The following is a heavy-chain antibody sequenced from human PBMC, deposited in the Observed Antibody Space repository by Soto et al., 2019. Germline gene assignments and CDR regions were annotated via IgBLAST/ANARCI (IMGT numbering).Heavy chain of an antibody. V-gene: IGHV3-13*04. CDR1: GFTFSSYD. CDR2: IDTADDT. Sequence: EVQLVESGGGLVQPGGSLRLSCTASGFTFSSYDMHWVRQGIGKGLEWVSSIDTADDTYYEDSVKGRFTVSREDAKNSLYLQMNSLRAGDTAVYYCARETRYYGMDVWGQGTTVTVSS. CDR3: ARETRYYGMDV. J-gene: IGHJ6*02.